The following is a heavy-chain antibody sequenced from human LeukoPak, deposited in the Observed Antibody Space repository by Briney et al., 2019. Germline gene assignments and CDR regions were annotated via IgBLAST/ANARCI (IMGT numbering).Heavy chain of an antibody. J-gene: IGHJ4*02. D-gene: IGHD4-17*01. Sequence: ASVKVSRKASGYTFTTHDINWVRQAPGQGLEWMGWMNPNSGNTGFAQKFQGRVTITRNTSISTAYLELSSLRSEDTAVYYCARLVNQFDYVTGRFDYWGQGTLVTVSS. V-gene: IGHV1-8*02. CDR3: ARLVNQFDYVTGRFDY. CDR2: MNPNSGNT. CDR1: GYTFTTHD.